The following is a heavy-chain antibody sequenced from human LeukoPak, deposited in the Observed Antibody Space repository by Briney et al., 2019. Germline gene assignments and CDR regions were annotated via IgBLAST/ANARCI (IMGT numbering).Heavy chain of an antibody. V-gene: IGHV4-4*02. Sequence: PSGTLSLTCAVSGGSISISNWWGWVRPPPGKGLEWIGEIYHSGSTNYNPSLKSRVTISVDKSKNQFSLKLSSVTAADTAVYYCARQERLGSHFDYWGQGTLVTVSS. D-gene: IGHD1-1*01. CDR1: GGSISISNW. J-gene: IGHJ4*02. CDR3: ARQERLGSHFDY. CDR2: IYHSGST.